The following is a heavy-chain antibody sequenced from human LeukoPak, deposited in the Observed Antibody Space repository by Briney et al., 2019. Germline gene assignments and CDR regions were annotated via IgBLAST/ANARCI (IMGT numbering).Heavy chain of an antibody. CDR1: GGSISSYY. CDR3: ARQIVVVLAAIGPDAFDI. V-gene: IGHV4-59*01. J-gene: IGHJ3*02. CDR2: IYYSGST. D-gene: IGHD2-2*01. Sequence: PSETLSLTCTVSGGSISSYYWSWIRQPPGKGLEWIGYIYYSGSTNYNPSLKSRVTISVDTSKNQFSLKLSSVTAADTAVYYCARQIVVVLAAIGPDAFDIWGQGTMVTVSS.